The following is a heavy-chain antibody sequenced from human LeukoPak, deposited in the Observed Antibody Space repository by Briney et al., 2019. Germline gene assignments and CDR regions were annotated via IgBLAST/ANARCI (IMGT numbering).Heavy chain of an antibody. CDR3: ARDVVAAAGTWDY. CDR2: IYTTGST. CDR1: GGSISSYY. Sequence: SETLSLTCTVSGGSISSYYWSCIWQPAGKGLEWIGRIYTTGSTNYNPSLKSRVTMSVDTSKNQFSLNLTSVTAADTAVYYCARDVVAAAGTWDYWGQGTLVTVSS. V-gene: IGHV4-4*07. J-gene: IGHJ4*02. D-gene: IGHD6-13*01.